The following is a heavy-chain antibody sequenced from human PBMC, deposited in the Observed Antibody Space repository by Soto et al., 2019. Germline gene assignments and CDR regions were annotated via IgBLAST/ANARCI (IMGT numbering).Heavy chain of an antibody. CDR3: ARANDPNYYYGMDV. CDR2: ISSSSSTI. Sequence: SGFTFSSYSMNWVRQAPGKGLEWVSYISSSSSTIYYADSVKGRFTISRDNAKNSLYLQMNSLRDEDTAVYYCARANDPNYYYGMDVGAQGPTVTVSS. CDR1: GFTFSSYS. J-gene: IGHJ6*02. V-gene: IGHV3-48*02.